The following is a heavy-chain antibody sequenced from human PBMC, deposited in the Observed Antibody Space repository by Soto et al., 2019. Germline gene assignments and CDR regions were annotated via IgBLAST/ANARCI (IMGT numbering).Heavy chain of an antibody. J-gene: IGHJ3*02. Sequence: EVQMLESGGGLVQPGGSLRLSCAVSGFTCSSYDMSWVRQAPGKGLEWVSTILVGGSTHYPDSVRGRFAISRDTSKNTVFLKMNSLTAGDTAVYYCAKATATGGGAFDICGQGTMVTVSS. V-gene: IGHV3-23*01. CDR2: ILVGGST. CDR3: AKATATGGGAFDI. D-gene: IGHD2-8*02. CDR1: GFTCSSYD.